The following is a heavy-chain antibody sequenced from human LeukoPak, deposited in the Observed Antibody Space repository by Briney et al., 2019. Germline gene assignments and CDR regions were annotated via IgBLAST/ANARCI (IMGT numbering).Heavy chain of an antibody. CDR3: ARGGTATYYFDY. V-gene: IGHV3-7*01. CDR1: GFTFSSYW. Sequence: PGGSLRLSCAASGFTFSSYWMSWVRQAPGKGLEWVANIKLDGGGKNYVDSVKGRFTISRDNAKNSVYLQMNSLRAEDTAVYYCARGGTATYYFDYWGQGTLVTVSS. CDR2: IKLDGGGK. J-gene: IGHJ4*02. D-gene: IGHD3-16*01.